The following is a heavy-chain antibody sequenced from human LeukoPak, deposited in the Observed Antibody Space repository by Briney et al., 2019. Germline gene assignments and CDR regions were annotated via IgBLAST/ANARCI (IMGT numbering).Heavy chain of an antibody. CDR1: GFTFSTHW. CDR3: ASGSNFDH. Sequence: PGGSLRLSCVASGFTFSTHWMTWVRQAPGKGLEWVDSIMKEGSKMIYVDSVKGRFTISRDNAKNSLYLQMNSLRVEDTAVYYCASGSNFDHWAQGTVVTVPS. J-gene: IGHJ4*02. D-gene: IGHD5-12*01. CDR2: IMKEGSKM. V-gene: IGHV3-7*01.